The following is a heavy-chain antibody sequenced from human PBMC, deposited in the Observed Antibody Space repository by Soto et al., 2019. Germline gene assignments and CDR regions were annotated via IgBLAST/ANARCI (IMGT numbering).Heavy chain of an antibody. CDR3: AREYIVVVVAATYFDY. CDR2: ISSSSSTI. Sequence: PGGSLRLSCTVSGFIFSTYNMNWVRQAPGKGLEWVSYISSSSSTIYYADSVKGRFTISRDNAKNSLYLQMNSLRAEDTAVYYCAREYIVVVVAATYFDYWGQGTLVTVSS. CDR1: GFIFSTYN. J-gene: IGHJ4*02. V-gene: IGHV3-48*01. D-gene: IGHD2-15*01.